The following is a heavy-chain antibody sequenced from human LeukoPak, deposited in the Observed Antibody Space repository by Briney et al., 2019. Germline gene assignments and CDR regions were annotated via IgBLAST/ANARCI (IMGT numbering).Heavy chain of an antibody. J-gene: IGHJ4*02. Sequence: SETLSLTCTVSGGSISSSSSYWGWIRQPPGKGLEWIGTVYYSGSTSSTPSLKRRVTISADTSKNQFSLRLSSVTAADTAVYHCATPYCSSGSCSTFAYWGQGTLVTVSS. CDR3: ATPYCSSGSCSTFAY. CDR1: GGSISSSSSY. D-gene: IGHD2-15*01. CDR2: VYYSGST. V-gene: IGHV4-39*01.